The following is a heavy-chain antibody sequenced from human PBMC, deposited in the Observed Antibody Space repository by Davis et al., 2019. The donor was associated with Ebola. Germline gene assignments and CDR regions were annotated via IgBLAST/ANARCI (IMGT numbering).Heavy chain of an antibody. D-gene: IGHD3-16*01. V-gene: IGHV3-23*01. J-gene: IGHJ4*02. CDR2: ISGSGGST. Sequence: GESLKIPCAASGLTFSSYPMSWVRQAPGKGLEWVSAISGSGGSTYYADSVKGRFTISRDNSKNTLYLQMNSLRVEDTAVYYCARGIMKYYFEYWGQGSLVTVSP. CDR1: GLTFSSYP. CDR3: ARGIMKYYFEY.